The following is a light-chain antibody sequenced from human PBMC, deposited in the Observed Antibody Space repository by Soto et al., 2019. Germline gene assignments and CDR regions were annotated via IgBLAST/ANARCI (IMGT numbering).Light chain of an antibody. Sequence: EVVLTQSPATLSLSPGERATLSCRASQSVSNYLAWYQQKPGQAPRLLIYDASNRATGIPARFSVSGSGTDFTLTISSLEPEDFAVYYCQQRSIWPPLTFGGGTKVEI. J-gene: IGKJ4*01. CDR1: QSVSNY. V-gene: IGKV3-11*01. CDR2: DAS. CDR3: QQRSIWPPLT.